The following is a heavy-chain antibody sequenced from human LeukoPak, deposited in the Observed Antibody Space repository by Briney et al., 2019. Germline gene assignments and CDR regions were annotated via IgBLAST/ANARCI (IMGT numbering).Heavy chain of an antibody. CDR2: TYYRSKWYN. Sequence: SQTLSLTCAISGDNISSNSAAWNWIRQSPSRGLEWLGRTYYRSKWYNDYALSVKSRITINPDTSKNQFSLQLNSLTPEDTAVYYCARDTYGSGIHNNWFDLWGQGTLVTVSS. J-gene: IGHJ5*02. CDR3: ARDTYGSGIHNNWFDL. D-gene: IGHD3-10*01. V-gene: IGHV6-1*01. CDR1: GDNISSNSAA.